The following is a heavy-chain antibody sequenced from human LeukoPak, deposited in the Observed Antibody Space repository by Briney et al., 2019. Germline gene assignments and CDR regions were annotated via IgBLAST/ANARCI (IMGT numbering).Heavy chain of an antibody. Sequence: GGSLRLSCAASGFTFSSYAMSWVRQAPGKGLEWVSGISGSGGSTYYADSVKGRFTISRDNSKNTLYLQMNRLGAEDTAVYYCAKDPPRGYSYGYRDYWGQGTLVTVSS. V-gene: IGHV3-23*01. CDR1: GFTFSSYA. J-gene: IGHJ4*02. CDR3: AKDPPRGYSYGYRDY. CDR2: ISGSGGST. D-gene: IGHD5-18*01.